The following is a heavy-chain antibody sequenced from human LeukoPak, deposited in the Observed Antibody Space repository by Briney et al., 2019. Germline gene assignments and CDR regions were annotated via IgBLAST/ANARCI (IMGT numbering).Heavy chain of an antibody. CDR3: ARQRVDAFDI. CDR1: GFTFSSYN. Sequence: GGSLRLSCAASGFTFSSYNMNWVRQAPGSGLEWVSYISSSGSTIFYADSVEGRFTISRDNAKNSLYLQMNSLRAEDTAVYYCARQRVDAFDIWGQGTMVTVSS. V-gene: IGHV3-48*04. D-gene: IGHD1-1*01. CDR2: ISSSGSTI. J-gene: IGHJ3*02.